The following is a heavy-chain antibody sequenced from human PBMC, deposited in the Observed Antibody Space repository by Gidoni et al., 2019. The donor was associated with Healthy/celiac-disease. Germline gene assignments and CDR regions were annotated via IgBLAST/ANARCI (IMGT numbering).Heavy chain of an antibody. CDR1: GFTFSSYA. V-gene: IGHV3-23*01. J-gene: IGHJ4*02. CDR2: ISGSGGST. D-gene: IGHD2-2*01. CDR3: AKTPGYGGESDVVVPAAISYFDY. Sequence: EVQLLESGGGLVQPGGSLRLSCAASGFTFSSYAMSWVRQAPGKGLEWVSAISGSGGSTYYADSVKGRFTISRDNSKNTLYLQMNSLRAEDTAVYYCAKTPGYGGESDVVVPAAISYFDYWGQGTLVTVSS.